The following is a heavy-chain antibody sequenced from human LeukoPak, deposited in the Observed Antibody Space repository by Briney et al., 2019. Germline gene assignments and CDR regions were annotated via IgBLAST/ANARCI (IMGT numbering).Heavy chain of an antibody. Sequence: SETLSVTCNVSGGSFSSSGNYWAWIRQPPGKGLEWIGSMFYSGSTYFNPSLRSRVTISVDTSKNQFSLKLNSVIAADTAVYFCARGAVVVAASRGGFYYGMDVWGQGTTVTVSS. CDR1: GGSFSSSGNY. D-gene: IGHD2-2*01. CDR3: ARGAVVVAASRGGFYYGMDV. J-gene: IGHJ6*02. CDR2: MFYSGST. V-gene: IGHV4-39*07.